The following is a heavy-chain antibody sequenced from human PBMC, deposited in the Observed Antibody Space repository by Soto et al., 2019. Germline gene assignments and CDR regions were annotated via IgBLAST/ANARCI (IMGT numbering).Heavy chain of an antibody. CDR3: ARSSTSANYFDY. J-gene: IGHJ4*02. Sequence: QVQLQESGPGLVRPSQTLSLTCTVSGGSISSGDYYWSWIRQHPGKGLGWIGYIYYSGSTYYNPSLKSRVTISVDTSKNQFSLNLSSVTAADTAVYYCARSSTSANYFDYWGQGTLVTVSS. CDR2: IYYSGST. V-gene: IGHV4-31*03. CDR1: GGSISSGDYY. D-gene: IGHD2-2*01.